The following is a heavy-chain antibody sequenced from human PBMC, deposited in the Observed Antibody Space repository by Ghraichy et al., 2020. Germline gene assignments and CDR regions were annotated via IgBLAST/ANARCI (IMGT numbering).Heavy chain of an antibody. CDR1: GLTFSSYA. V-gene: IGHV3-23*01. D-gene: IGHD6-19*01. CDR2: ISGCGAST. CDR3: AKDRVEVAGTGAFDI. J-gene: IGHJ3*02. Sequence: SCAASGLTFSSYAMTWVRQAPGKGLEWVSTISGCGASTYYADSVKGRFTISRDNSKNTLYLQMNSLRAEDTALYYCAKDRVEVAGTGAFDIWGQGTMVTVSS.